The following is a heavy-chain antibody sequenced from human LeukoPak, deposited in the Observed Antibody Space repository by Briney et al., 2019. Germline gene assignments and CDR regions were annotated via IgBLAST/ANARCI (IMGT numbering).Heavy chain of an antibody. D-gene: IGHD1-20*01. CDR1: GFTFSSHW. V-gene: IGHV3-74*03. J-gene: IGHJ6*02. Sequence: GGSLRLSCAASGFTFSSHWMHWVRQAPGKGLVWVSRINGDGSNTTYADSVKGRFTISRDNAKNTLYLQMNSLRAEDTAVYYCASITGTTWPVWGQGTTVTVSS. CDR3: ASITGTTWPV. CDR2: INGDGSNT.